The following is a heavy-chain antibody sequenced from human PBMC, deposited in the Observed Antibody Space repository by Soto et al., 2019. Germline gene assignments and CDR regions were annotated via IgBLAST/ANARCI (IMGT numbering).Heavy chain of an antibody. CDR1: GFTFSNYR. V-gene: IGHV3-74*01. Sequence: EVPLVESGGGLVQPGGSLRLSCAASGFTFSNYRMHWVRQAPGKGLVWVSRISSDESSTGYAESVKGRFTISRDNAKNTLYLQMNSLRAEDTAVYYCARDHGGLHYWGQGTLVTVSS. CDR3: ARDHGGLHY. CDR2: ISSDESST. J-gene: IGHJ4*02. D-gene: IGHD2-15*01.